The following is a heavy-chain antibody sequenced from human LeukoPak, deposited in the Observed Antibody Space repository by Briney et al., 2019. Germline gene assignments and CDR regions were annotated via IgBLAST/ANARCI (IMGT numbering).Heavy chain of an antibody. Sequence: PSETLSLTCNVSGGSFDAYYWSWIRQPPGKGLEWIAEIIHTGTTNYNPSLKSRVYISLDTSKNQFSLRLSSVTAADTAVYYCARNIVVVPAAMRDRGPQFDYWGQGSLVTVSS. CDR1: GGSFDAYY. V-gene: IGHV4-34*12. D-gene: IGHD2-2*01. CDR2: IIHTGTT. J-gene: IGHJ4*02. CDR3: ARNIVVVPAAMRDRGPQFDY.